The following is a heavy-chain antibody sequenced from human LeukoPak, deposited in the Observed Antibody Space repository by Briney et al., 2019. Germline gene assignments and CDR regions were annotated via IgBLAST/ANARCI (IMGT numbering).Heavy chain of an antibody. V-gene: IGHV3-30-3*01. CDR1: GFTFNSYS. Sequence: GSLRLSCAASGFTFNSYSMHWVRQAPGKGLEGGAVISYDGSNKYYADSVKGRFTISRDNSKNTLYLQMNSLRAEDTAVYYCAREMATARGDFDYWGQGTLVTVSS. J-gene: IGHJ4*02. CDR2: ISYDGSNK. CDR3: AREMATARGDFDY. D-gene: IGHD5-24*01.